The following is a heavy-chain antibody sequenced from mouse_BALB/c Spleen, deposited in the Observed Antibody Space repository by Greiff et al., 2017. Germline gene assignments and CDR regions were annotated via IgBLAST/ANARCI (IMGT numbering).Heavy chain of an antibody. J-gene: IGHJ2*01. CDR2: ISSGGST. V-gene: IGHV5-6-5*01. D-gene: IGHD1-2*01. CDR1: GFTFSSYA. Sequence: EVKVVESGGGLVKPGGSLKLSCAASGFTFSSYAMSWVRQTPEKRLEWVASISSGGSTYYPDSVKGRFTISRDNARNILYVQMSSLRSEDTAMYYCARGRVTTADYFDYWGQGTTLTVSS. CDR3: ARGRVTTADYFDY.